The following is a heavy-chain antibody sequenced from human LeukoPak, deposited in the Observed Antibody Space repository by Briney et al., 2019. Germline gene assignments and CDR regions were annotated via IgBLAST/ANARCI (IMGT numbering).Heavy chain of an antibody. CDR1: GYTFTSYG. CDR2: IIPIFGTA. D-gene: IGHD5-24*01. J-gene: IGHJ4*02. V-gene: IGHV1-69*06. CDR3: ARVGAATIGYFDY. Sequence: SVKVSCKASGYTFTSYGISWVRQAPGQGLEWMGGIIPIFGTANYAQKFQGRVTITADKSTSTAYMELSSLRSEDTAVYYCARVGAATIGYFDYWGQGTLVTVSS.